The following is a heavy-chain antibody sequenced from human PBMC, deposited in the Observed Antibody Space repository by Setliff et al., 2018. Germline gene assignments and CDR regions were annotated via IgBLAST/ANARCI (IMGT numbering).Heavy chain of an antibody. CDR3: VRTLFLQYYGGRSGGYFDY. D-gene: IGHD4-17*01. J-gene: IGHJ4*02. Sequence: GESLKISCAASGFTFSNYDMNWVRRAPGKGLEWVSYIKSSGSSIYYADSVKGRFTISRDNAKNSLYLQMDSLRAEDTAVYYCVRTLFLQYYGGRSGGYFDYWGQGSLVTVSS. CDR1: GFTFSNYD. CDR2: IKSSGSSI. V-gene: IGHV3-48*03.